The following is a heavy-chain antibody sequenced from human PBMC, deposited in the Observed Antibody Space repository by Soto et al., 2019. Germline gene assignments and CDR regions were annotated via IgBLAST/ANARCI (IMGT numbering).Heavy chain of an antibody. D-gene: IGHD3-16*01. CDR2: INPYNANT. V-gene: IGHV1-18*04. CDR1: GYTFTGYY. Sequence: ASVKVSCKASGYTFTGYYMHWVRQAPGQGLEWMGWINPYNANTNYAQKLQGRVTMTTDTSTSTAYMDLRSLTSDDTAVYYCARDRVAGIWGDAFDIWGQGTMVTVS. J-gene: IGHJ3*02. CDR3: ARDRVAGIWGDAFDI.